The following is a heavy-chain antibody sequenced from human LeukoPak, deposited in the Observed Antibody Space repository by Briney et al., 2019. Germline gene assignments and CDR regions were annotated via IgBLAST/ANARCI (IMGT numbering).Heavy chain of an antibody. Sequence: EASVKVSCKASGYTFTSYYMHWVRQAPGQGLEWMGIINPSGGSTSYAQKFQGRVTMTRDTSTSTVYMELSSLRSEDTAVYYCARVSQVGGTPFYFDYWGQGTLATVSS. CDR3: ARVSQVGGTPFYFDY. D-gene: IGHD2-15*01. J-gene: IGHJ4*02. CDR1: GYTFTSYY. V-gene: IGHV1-46*01. CDR2: INPSGGST.